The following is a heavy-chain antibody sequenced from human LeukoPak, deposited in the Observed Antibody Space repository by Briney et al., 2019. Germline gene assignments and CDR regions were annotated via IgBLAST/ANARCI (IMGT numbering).Heavy chain of an antibody. Sequence: PSETLSLTCSVSGGSTDSFYWSWIRQPPGKGLEWIGYIYYSGSTNYNPSLKSRVTISVDMSKNQFSLKLSSVTAADTAVYYCAREVGPQDAFDIWGQGTMVTVSS. CDR3: AREVGPQDAFDI. V-gene: IGHV4-59*01. CDR2: IYYSGST. CDR1: GGSTDSFY. J-gene: IGHJ3*02.